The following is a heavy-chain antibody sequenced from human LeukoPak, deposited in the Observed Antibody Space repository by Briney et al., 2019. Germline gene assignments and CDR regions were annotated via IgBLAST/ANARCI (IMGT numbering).Heavy chain of an antibody. Sequence: GASLKISYKGSGSRFTSYWIGWVRPMPGKGLEWMGIIYPADSDTRYSPSFQGQVTISADKSISTAYLQWSSLKASDTAMYYCASALWGGSYFDYWGQGTLVTVSS. J-gene: IGHJ4*02. D-gene: IGHD2-15*01. CDR1: GSRFTSYW. V-gene: IGHV5-51*01. CDR2: IYPADSDT. CDR3: ASALWGGSYFDY.